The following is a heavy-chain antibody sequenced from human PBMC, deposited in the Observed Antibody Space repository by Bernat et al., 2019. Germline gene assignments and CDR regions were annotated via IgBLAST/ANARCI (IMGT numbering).Heavy chain of an antibody. CDR1: GSTFSDHY. V-gene: IGHV3-72*01. D-gene: IGHD2-15*01. Sequence: EVQLVESGGGLVQPGGSLRLSCAASGSTFSDHYMDWVRQAPGKGLEWISRIRNKPNSYTTEYAASVKGRFTISRDDSKNSLYLQMNSLKTEDTAVYYCVRGAGYCSGGSCYNLFDSWGQGTLVTVSS. CDR3: VRGAGYCSGGSCYNLFDS. CDR2: IRNKPNSYTT. J-gene: IGHJ4*02.